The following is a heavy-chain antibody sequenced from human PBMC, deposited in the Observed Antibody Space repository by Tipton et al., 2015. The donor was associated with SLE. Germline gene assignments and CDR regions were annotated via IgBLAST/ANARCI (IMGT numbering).Heavy chain of an antibody. CDR2: INRNSGGT. CDR1: GYTSSGYY. V-gene: IGHV1-2*02. CDR3: AREIEGSGGAFDI. J-gene: IGHJ3*02. Sequence: QSGAEVKKPGASLKVSCKASGYTSSGYYMHWVRQAPGQGLEWMGCINRNSGGTNYAQKFQGRITMTRDTSISTGYMELSRLRSDDTAVYYCAREIEGSGGAFDIWGQGTVVTVSS. D-gene: IGHD3-16*01.